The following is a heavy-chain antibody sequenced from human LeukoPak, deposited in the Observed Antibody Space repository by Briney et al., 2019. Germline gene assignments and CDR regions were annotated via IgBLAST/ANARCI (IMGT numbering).Heavy chain of an antibody. V-gene: IGHV4-59*08. D-gene: IGHD3-10*01. J-gene: IGHJ4*02. CDR1: GASISSYY. CDR3: ARHGGPLWFGEPLAY. Sequence: SETLSLTCTVSGASISSYYWSWIRQPPGKGLEWIAYIYYTGNTNYKPSLKSRVTISVDTSKNQFSLKLSSVTAADTAVYYCARHGGPLWFGEPLAYWGQGTLVTVS. CDR2: IYYTGNT.